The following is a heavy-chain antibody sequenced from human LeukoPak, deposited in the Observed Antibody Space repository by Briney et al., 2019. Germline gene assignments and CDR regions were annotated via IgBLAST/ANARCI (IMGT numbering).Heavy chain of an antibody. Sequence: SGGSLRLSCATSGFTFSTYGMHWVRQAPGKGLDWVAFIQIDGTTKNYADSVRGRFTISRDNAKNTLYLQMNSLRAEDTAVYYCARELTCSSTSCYGRWFDPWGQGTLVTVSS. V-gene: IGHV3-30*02. D-gene: IGHD2-2*01. CDR3: ARELTCSSTSCYGRWFDP. CDR1: GFTFSTYG. J-gene: IGHJ5*02. CDR2: IQIDGTTK.